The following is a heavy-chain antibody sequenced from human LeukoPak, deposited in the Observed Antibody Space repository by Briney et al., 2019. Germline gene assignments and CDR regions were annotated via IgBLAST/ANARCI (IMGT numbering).Heavy chain of an antibody. D-gene: IGHD3-22*01. V-gene: IGHV3-21*01. CDR1: GFSFKNYA. CDR3: ARRGYSDSSGYDY. J-gene: IGHJ4*02. Sequence: GGSLRLSCATSGFSFKNYAMNWVRQAPGKGLEWVSSISGDSTDIYYADSVMGRSTISRDNAKNSLYLQINSLRAEDTAIYYCARRGYSDSSGYDYWGQGTLVTVSS. CDR2: ISGDSTDI.